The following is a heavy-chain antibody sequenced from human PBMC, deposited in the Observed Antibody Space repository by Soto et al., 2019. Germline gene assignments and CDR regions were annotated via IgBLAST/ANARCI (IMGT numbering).Heavy chain of an antibody. D-gene: IGHD6-19*01. V-gene: IGHV4-34*01. J-gene: IGHJ4*02. CDR3: ARVSHSSGWYRPGY. CDR1: GGSFSGYY. CDR2: INHSGST. Sequence: QVQLQQWGAGLLKPSETLSLTCAVYGGSFSGYYWSWIRQPPGKGLEWIGEINHSGSTNYNPSLKSRVTISVDTSKNQFSLKLSSVTAADTAVYYCARVSHSSGWYRPGYWGQGTLVTVSS.